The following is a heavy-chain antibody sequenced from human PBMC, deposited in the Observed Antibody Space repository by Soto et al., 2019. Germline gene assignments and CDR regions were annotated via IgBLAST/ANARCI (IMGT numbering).Heavy chain of an antibody. V-gene: IGHV5-51*01. J-gene: IGHJ3*01. CDR3: ARHWAGCSSTSCYVVDDAFDV. CDR2: IYPGDSDA. D-gene: IGHD2-2*01. Sequence: EVQLEQSGAEVRKSGESLKISCKASGYSFTNYWIGWVRQMPGKGLEWMGIIYPGDSDATYSPSFQGQVTISADKSINTAYLQWSSLRASDTAIYYCARHWAGCSSTSCYVVDDAFDVWGQGTMVTVS. CDR1: GYSFTNYW.